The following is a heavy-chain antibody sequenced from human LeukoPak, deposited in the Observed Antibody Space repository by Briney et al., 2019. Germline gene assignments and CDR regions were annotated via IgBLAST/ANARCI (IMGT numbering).Heavy chain of an antibody. Sequence: ASVKVSCKASGYTFTGYYLHWVRQAPGQGLEWMGSINPNSGATNYAQRFQGRVTMTSDTSITTAYMEVSRLRFDDTAVYYCARDPRGSYYSDYWGQGSLVTVS. CDR2: INPNSGAT. CDR1: GYTFTGYY. J-gene: IGHJ4*02. CDR3: ARDPRGSYYSDY. D-gene: IGHD3-10*01. V-gene: IGHV1-2*02.